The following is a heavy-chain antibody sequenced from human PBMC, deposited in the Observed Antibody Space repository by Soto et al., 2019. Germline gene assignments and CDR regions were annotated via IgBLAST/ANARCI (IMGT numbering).Heavy chain of an antibody. J-gene: IGHJ4*02. CDR2: IYYSGST. Sequence: PSETLSLTCTVSGGSISSSSYYWGWIRQPPGKGLEWIGSIYYSGSTYYNPSLKSRVTISVDTSKNQFSLKLSSVTAADTAVYYCARLGSSSWYLGYWGQGTLVTVSS. CDR3: ARLGSSSWYLGY. D-gene: IGHD6-13*01. CDR1: GGSISSSSYY. V-gene: IGHV4-39*01.